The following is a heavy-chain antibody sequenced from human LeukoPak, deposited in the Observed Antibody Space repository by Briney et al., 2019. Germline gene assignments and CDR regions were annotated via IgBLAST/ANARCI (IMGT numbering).Heavy chain of an antibody. J-gene: IGHJ6*01. D-gene: IGHD6-13*01. CDR1: GGTLSSYS. V-gene: IGHV1-69*04. CDR3: ARDRSSWYGHYYHSGIDV. Sequence: ASVKVSCEASGGTLSSYSISCVRHAPGQGLVCMGRIIPMLGITNYAQKLQGRVTINADKSTSTAYMELSSVSSEDTAVYYCARDRSSWYGHYYHSGIDVRGQGTTVTVSS. CDR2: IIPMLGIT.